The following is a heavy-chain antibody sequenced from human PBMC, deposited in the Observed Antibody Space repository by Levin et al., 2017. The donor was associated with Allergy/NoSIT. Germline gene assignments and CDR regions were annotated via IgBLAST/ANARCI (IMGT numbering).Heavy chain of an antibody. CDR1: GGSISSSSYY. V-gene: IGHV4-39*07. J-gene: IGHJ5*02. CDR2: IYYSGST. CDR3: AREGNSEGDLTGYSSSWYAHDPGRNWFDP. Sequence: PSETLSLTCTVSGGSISSSSYYWGWIRQPPGKGLEWIGSIYYSGSTYYNPSLKSRVTISVDTSKNQFSLKLSSVTAADTAVYYCAREGNSEGDLTGYSSSWYAHDPGRNWFDPWGQGTLVTVSS. D-gene: IGHD6-13*01.